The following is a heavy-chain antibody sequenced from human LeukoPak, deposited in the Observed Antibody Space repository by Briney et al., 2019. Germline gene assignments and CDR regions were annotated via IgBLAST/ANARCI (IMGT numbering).Heavy chain of an antibody. CDR1: GYRFTAYY. D-gene: IGHD2-2*01. CDR2: INPDTGDT. J-gene: IGHJ4*02. Sequence: ASVKVSCKASGYRFTAYYMHWVRQAPGQGLEWMGCINPDTGDTEYSQRFQGRVTMTRDTYISAAFLELSGLRSDDTAVYYCATWHCSSAPCYPFDHWGQGTLVTVSS. V-gene: IGHV1-2*02. CDR3: ATWHCSSAPCYPFDH.